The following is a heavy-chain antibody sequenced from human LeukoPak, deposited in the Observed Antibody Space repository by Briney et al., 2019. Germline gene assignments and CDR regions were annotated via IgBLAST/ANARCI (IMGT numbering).Heavy chain of an antibody. D-gene: IGHD2-15*01. CDR3: ARLLKKTKGGPPDY. CDR2: ISGSGGST. Sequence: PGGSLRLSCAASGFTFSSYAMSWVRQAPGKGLEWVSAISGSGGSTYYADSVKGRFTISRDNSKNTLYLQMNSLRAEDTAVYYCARLLKKTKGGPPDYWGQGTLVTVSS. J-gene: IGHJ4*02. V-gene: IGHV3-23*01. CDR1: GFTFSSYA.